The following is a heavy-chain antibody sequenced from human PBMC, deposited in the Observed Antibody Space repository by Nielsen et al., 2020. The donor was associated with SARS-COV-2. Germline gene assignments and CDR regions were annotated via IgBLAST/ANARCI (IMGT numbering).Heavy chain of an antibody. J-gene: IGHJ4*02. CDR1: GFTFDDYA. V-gene: IGHV3-9*01. D-gene: IGHD1-26*01. Sequence: SLKLSCAASGFTFDDYALHWVRQAPGKGLEWVSGISWNSGSIGYADSVKGRFTISRDNAKNSLYLQMNSLRAEDTALYYCAKDNYLGAFDYWGQGTLVTVSS. CDR2: ISWNSGSI. CDR3: AKDNYLGAFDY.